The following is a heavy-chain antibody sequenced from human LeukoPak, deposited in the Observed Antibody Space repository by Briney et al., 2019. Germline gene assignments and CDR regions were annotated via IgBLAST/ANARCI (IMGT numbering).Heavy chain of an antibody. J-gene: IGHJ4*02. Sequence: GGSLRLSCAASGFTFSSYAMSWVRQAPGKGLEWVSGISWNSGSIGYADSVKGRFTISRDNAKNSLYLQMNSLRAEDTALYYCAKNIRRAAAGPNYIDYWGQGTLVTVSS. V-gene: IGHV3-9*01. CDR1: GFTFSSYA. D-gene: IGHD6-13*01. CDR3: AKNIRRAAAGPNYIDY. CDR2: ISWNSGSI.